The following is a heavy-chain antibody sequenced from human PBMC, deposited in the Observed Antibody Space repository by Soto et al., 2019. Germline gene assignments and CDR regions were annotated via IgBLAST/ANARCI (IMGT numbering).Heavy chain of an antibody. CDR3: ARSGLPDPVVVVGHTPFDP. J-gene: IGHJ5*02. V-gene: IGHV1-18*01. CDR1: GYTFTNYD. CDR2: ISAYNGDT. Sequence: ASVKVSCTASGYTFTNYDINWVRQAPGQGLEWMGWISAYNGDTNYAQKLQGRVTMTTDTSTSTAYMELRSLRSDDTAVYYCARSGLPDPVVVVGHTPFDPWGQGTLVTVSS. D-gene: IGHD2-15*01.